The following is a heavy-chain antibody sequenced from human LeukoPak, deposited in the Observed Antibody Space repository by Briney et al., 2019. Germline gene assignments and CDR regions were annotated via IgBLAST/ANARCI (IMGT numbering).Heavy chain of an antibody. V-gene: IGHV3-43*02. CDR2: ISGDGGSI. CDR3: AKEDYSSSWYALDY. D-gene: IGHD6-13*01. J-gene: IGHJ4*02. Sequence: GGSMRLSCAASGFTFDDYAIYWVRQGPGKGLEWVSLISGDGGSIYYADSVKGRFTISRDNSKNSLYLQMNSLRTEDTALYYCAKEDYSSSWYALDYWGQGTLVTVSS. CDR1: GFTFDDYA.